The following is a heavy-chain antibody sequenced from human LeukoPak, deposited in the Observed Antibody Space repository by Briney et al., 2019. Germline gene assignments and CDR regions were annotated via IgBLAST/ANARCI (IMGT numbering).Heavy chain of an antibody. CDR2: INPSNGGT. CDR1: GYTLTDYY. Sequence: ASVKVSCKASGYTLTDYYIHWVRQAPGQGLEWMGRINPSNGGTNYAQKFQGRVTLTRDTSVNTVFLELSRLRSDDTAVYYCARDWGPYDLRSMDVWGQGTTVTVSS. J-gene: IGHJ6*02. V-gene: IGHV1-2*06. CDR3: ARDWGPYDLRSMDV. D-gene: IGHD3-3*01.